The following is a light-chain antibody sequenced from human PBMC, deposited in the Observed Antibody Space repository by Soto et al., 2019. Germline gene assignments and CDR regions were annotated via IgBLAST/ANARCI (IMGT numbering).Light chain of an antibody. CDR2: GAS. J-gene: IGKJ5*01. Sequence: EIVLTQSPGTMSLSPGERATLSCRASQSVSSSYLAWYQQKPGQAPRLLIYGASSRATGIPDRFSGSGSGTDFTLTISRLEPEDFAVYYCQQYGSSPLTFGQGTRLYIK. CDR3: QQYGSSPLT. V-gene: IGKV3-20*01. CDR1: QSVSSSY.